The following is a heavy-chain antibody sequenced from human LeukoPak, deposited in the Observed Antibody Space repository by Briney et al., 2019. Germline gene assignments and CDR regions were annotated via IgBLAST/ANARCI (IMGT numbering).Heavy chain of an antibody. CDR1: GFTFSSYA. D-gene: IGHD3-22*01. Sequence: GGSLRLSCAASGFTFSSYAMSWVRQAPGKGLEWVSAISGSGGSTYYADSVKGRFTISRDNSKNTLYLQMNSLRAEDTAVYYCAREGDGYDSSEEGFDYWGQGTLVTVSS. CDR2: ISGSGGST. J-gene: IGHJ4*02. V-gene: IGHV3-23*01. CDR3: AREGDGYDSSEEGFDY.